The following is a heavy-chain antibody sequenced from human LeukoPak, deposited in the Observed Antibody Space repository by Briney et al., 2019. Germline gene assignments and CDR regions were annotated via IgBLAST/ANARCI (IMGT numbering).Heavy chain of an antibody. Sequence: EASVKVSCKASGGTFSSYAISWVRQAPGQGLEWMGRIIPIFSTANYAQKFQGRVTITADKSTSTAYMELSSLRSEDTAVYYCARDPYYYDSSGNYWGQGTLVTVSS. CDR1: GGTFSSYA. J-gene: IGHJ4*02. CDR2: IIPIFSTA. CDR3: ARDPYYYDSSGNY. D-gene: IGHD3-22*01. V-gene: IGHV1-69*06.